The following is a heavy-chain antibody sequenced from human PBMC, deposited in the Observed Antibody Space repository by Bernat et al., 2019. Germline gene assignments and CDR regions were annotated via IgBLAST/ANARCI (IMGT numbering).Heavy chain of an antibody. Sequence: EVQLVESGGGLVQPGGSLRLSCAASGFTFSSYWMHWVRQAPGKGLDWVSRINRDGSITSYADSVGGRFTISRDNAKNTLFLQMSSLRAEDTAVYYCVRIGYSTSSLGIDYWGQGALVSVSS. CDR1: GFTFSSYW. J-gene: IGHJ4*02. CDR3: VRIGYSTSSLGIDY. CDR2: INRDGSIT. V-gene: IGHV3-74*01. D-gene: IGHD6-6*01.